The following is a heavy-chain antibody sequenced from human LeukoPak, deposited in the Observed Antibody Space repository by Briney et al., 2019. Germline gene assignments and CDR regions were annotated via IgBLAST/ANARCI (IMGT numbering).Heavy chain of an antibody. V-gene: IGHV3-30*18. CDR1: GFTFSSYD. CDR2: ISYDGSNK. J-gene: IGHJ4*02. D-gene: IGHD3-22*01. CDR3: AKGPDRSGYYSLDY. Sequence: GGSLRLSCAASGFTFSSYDMHWVRQAPGKGLEWVAIISYDGSNKYFVDSVKGLFTISRDTSKNTLYLQMNSLRAEDTAVYYCAKGPDRSGYYSLDYWGQGTLVTVSS.